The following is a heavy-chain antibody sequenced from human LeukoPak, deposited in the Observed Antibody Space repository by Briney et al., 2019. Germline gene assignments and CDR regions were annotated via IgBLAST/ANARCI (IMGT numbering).Heavy chain of an antibody. CDR2: ITGSGDKT. CDR3: AKDWVTTVTSFFSQFDY. Sequence: QPGGSLRLSCAASGFTFSNYAMHWVRQAPGKGLEWVSAITGSGDKTYYADSVKGRFTVSRDNSKNTVYLQINSPRADDTAVYYCAKDWVTTVTSFFSQFDYWGQGTLVTVSS. CDR1: GFTFSNYA. J-gene: IGHJ4*02. D-gene: IGHD4-17*01. V-gene: IGHV3-23*01.